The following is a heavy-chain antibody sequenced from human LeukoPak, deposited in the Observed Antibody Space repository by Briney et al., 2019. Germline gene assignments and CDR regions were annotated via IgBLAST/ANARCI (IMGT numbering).Heavy chain of an antibody. CDR1: GGTFSSYA. CDR3: ARASEVPAAGPDYYYMDV. V-gene: IGHV1-69*13. D-gene: IGHD2-2*01. J-gene: IGHJ6*03. CDR2: FIPIFGTA. Sequence: GASVKVSCKASGGTFSSYAISWVRQAPGQGLEWMGGFIPIFGTANYAQKFQGRVTITADEPTSTVYMELSSLRSEDTAVYYCARASEVPAAGPDYYYMDVWGKETTVTISS.